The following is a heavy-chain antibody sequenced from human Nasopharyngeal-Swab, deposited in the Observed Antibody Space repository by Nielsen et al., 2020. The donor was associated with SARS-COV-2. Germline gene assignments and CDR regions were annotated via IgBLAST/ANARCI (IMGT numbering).Heavy chain of an antibody. V-gene: IGHV3-21*01. CDR1: GFSFSSYD. J-gene: IGHJ6*02. Sequence: GESLKISCAASGFSFSSYDMEWVRQAPGKGLEWVSTISTRSVYIYYADSVRGRFTISRDNAKNSLYLQMNGLRAEDTAVYYCAKDRIFGVVIIPVYHGMDVWGQGTTVTVSS. CDR3: AKDRIFGVVIIPVYHGMDV. D-gene: IGHD3-3*01. CDR2: ISTRSVYI.